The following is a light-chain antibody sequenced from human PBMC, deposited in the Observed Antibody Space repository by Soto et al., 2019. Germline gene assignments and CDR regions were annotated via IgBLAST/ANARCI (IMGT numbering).Light chain of an antibody. J-gene: IGLJ3*02. CDR1: SSDVGAYNY. CDR2: EVS. Sequence: QSVLTQPPSASGSPGQSVTSSCTGTSSDVGAYNYVSWYQQHPGKVPKLIIYEVSKRPSGVPDRFSGSKSGNTASLTVSGLQPEDEADYYCSSYAASNTLGVFGGGTKLTVL. V-gene: IGLV2-8*01. CDR3: SSYAASNTLGV.